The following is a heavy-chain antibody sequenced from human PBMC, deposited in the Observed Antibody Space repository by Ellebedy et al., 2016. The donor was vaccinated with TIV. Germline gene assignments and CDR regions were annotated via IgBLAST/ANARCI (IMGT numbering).Heavy chain of an antibody. Sequence: GESLKISCAASGFTFSNYWMSWVRQAPGKGLEWVANIKQDRSKKYYVGSVKGRFTISRDNAKNSLYLQMSSLRADDTAVYYCARDVEGALDYWGQGTLVTVSS. CDR2: IKQDRSKK. V-gene: IGHV3-7*01. J-gene: IGHJ4*02. D-gene: IGHD1-26*01. CDR3: ARDVEGALDY. CDR1: GFTFSNYW.